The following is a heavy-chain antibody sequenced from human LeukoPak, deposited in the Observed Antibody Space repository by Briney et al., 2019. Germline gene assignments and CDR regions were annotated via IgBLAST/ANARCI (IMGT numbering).Heavy chain of an antibody. CDR2: IHYSGST. CDR1: GGSISSYY. J-gene: IGHJ6*03. V-gene: IGHV4-59*01. Sequence: PSETLSLTCTVSGGSISSYYWSWIRQPPGKGLEWIGYIHYSGSTTYNPSPKSRVTISIDTSKNQFSLKLSSVSAADTAVYYCARDYDNSGHYYYHMDVWGKGTTVTVSS. CDR3: ARDYDNSGHYYYHMDV. D-gene: IGHD3-22*01.